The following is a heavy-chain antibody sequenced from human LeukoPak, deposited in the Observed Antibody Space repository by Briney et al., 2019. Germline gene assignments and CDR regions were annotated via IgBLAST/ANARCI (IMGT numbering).Heavy chain of an antibody. CDR2: INSDGSST. CDR3: LTVSGTYYDRFDY. D-gene: IGHD1-26*01. Sequence: GGSLRLSCAASGFTFSNYWMHWVRQAQGKGLVWVSRINSDGSSTSYADSVKGRFTISRDNAKNTLYLQMNSLRAEDTAVCYCLTVSGTYYDRFDYWGQGTLVTVSS. V-gene: IGHV3-74*01. J-gene: IGHJ4*02. CDR1: GFTFSNYW.